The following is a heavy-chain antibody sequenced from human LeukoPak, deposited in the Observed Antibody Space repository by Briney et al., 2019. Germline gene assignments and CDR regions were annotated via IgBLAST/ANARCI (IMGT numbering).Heavy chain of an antibody. Sequence: GGSLRLSCAASGFTFSSYEMNWVRQAPGKGLEWVSYISSSGSTIYYADSVKGRFTISRDNAKNSLYLQMNSLRAEDTAVYYCARGSGPYDSSGYYRDWGQGTLVTVSS. J-gene: IGHJ4*02. D-gene: IGHD3-22*01. CDR2: ISSSGSTI. CDR3: ARGSGPYDSSGYYRD. V-gene: IGHV3-48*03. CDR1: GFTFSSYE.